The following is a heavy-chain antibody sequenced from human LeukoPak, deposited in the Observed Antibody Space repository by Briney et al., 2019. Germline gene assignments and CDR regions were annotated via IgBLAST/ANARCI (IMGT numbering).Heavy chain of an antibody. CDR2: ISYDGSNK. CDR3: AKVLEPCYYGMDV. V-gene: IGHV3-30*18. D-gene: IGHD1-1*01. Sequence: GRSLRLSCAASGFTFSSYGMHWVRQAPGKGLEWVAVISYDGSNKYYADSVKGRFTISRDNSKNTLYLQMNSLRAEDTAVYYCAKVLEPCYYGMDVWGQGTTVTVSS. J-gene: IGHJ6*02. CDR1: GFTFSSYG.